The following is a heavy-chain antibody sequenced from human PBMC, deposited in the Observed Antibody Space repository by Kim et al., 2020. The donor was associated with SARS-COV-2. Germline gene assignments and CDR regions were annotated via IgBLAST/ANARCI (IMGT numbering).Heavy chain of an antibody. CDR2: INHSGST. V-gene: IGHV4-34*01. Sequence: SETLSLTCAVYGGSFSGYYWSWIRQPPGKGLEWIGEINHSGSTNYNPSLKSRVTISVDTSKNQFSLKLSSVTAADTAVYYCARHRRRHFDYWGQGTLVTVSS. J-gene: IGHJ4*02. CDR3: ARHRRRHFDY. CDR1: GGSFSGYY.